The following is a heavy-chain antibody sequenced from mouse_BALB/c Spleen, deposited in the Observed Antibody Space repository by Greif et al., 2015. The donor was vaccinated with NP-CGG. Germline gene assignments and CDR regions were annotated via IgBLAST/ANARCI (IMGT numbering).Heavy chain of an antibody. CDR3: GRDYDYAYAMDY. Sequence: VHVKQSGPELVKPGASVKISCKASGYSFTGYSMNWVKQSHGKSLEWIGRINPYNGDTFYNQKFKGKATLTVDKSSSTAHMELLSLTSEDSAVYYCGRDYDYAYAMDYWGQGTSVTVSS. D-gene: IGHD2-4*01. J-gene: IGHJ4*01. V-gene: IGHV1-37*01. CDR1: GYSFTGYS. CDR2: INPYNGDT.